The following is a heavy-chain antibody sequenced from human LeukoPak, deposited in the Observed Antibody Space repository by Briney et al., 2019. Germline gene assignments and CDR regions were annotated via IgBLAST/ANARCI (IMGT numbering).Heavy chain of an antibody. D-gene: IGHD2-21*02. J-gene: IGHJ5*02. CDR1: GGSIRTNLSY. CDR2: MFYSGNT. Sequence: SETLSLTCTVSGGSIRTNLSYCGWIRQPPGRGLEWIGSMFYSGNTFYNPSLKSRVTISADASKNQFPLQLSSVTAADTAVYYCARHTLVTAISTYNWFDPWGQGILVTVSS. CDR3: ARHTLVTAISTYNWFDP. V-gene: IGHV4-39*01.